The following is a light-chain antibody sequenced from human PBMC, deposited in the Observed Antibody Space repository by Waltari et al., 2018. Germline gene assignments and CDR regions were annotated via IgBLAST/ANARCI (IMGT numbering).Light chain of an antibody. J-gene: IGKJ4*01. V-gene: IGKV1-5*03. CDR2: KAF. CDR1: QSISSW. Sequence: DIQMTQSPSTLSASVGDRVTITCRASQSISSWLAWYPQKPGKAPKLLIYKAFSLESGVPSRFSGSGSGTEFTLTISSLQPDDFATYYCQQYNSYSLTFGGGTKVEIK. CDR3: QQYNSYSLT.